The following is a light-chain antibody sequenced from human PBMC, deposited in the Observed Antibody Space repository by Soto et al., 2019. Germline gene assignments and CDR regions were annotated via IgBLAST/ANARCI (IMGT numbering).Light chain of an antibody. CDR1: QGIGTY. CDR2: ASS. V-gene: IGKV1-9*01. CDR3: QQVDSYPRT. Sequence: IRLTQSPSSLSASVGDRVTVTCRASQGIGTYLVWYQQKSGKAPTVLIYASSTLQTGVPSRFSGSGSGTDVSLTISSLHPEDVATYYCQQVDSYPRTFGQGTKVEIK. J-gene: IGKJ1*01.